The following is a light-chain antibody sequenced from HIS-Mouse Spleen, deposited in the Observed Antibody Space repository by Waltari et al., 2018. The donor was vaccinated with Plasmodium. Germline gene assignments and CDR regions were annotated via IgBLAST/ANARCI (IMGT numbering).Light chain of an antibody. J-gene: IGLJ2*01. CDR2: DDS. CDR1: NIGSKS. V-gene: IGLV3-21*03. CDR3: QVWDSSSDHVV. Sequence: SYVLTQLSSVSVAPGKTVRITCGGNNIGSKSVHWYQQKPGQAPVLGVYDDSDRPSRIPERFSSSNSGNTATLTISRVEAGDEADYYCQVWDSSSDHVVFGGGTKLTVL.